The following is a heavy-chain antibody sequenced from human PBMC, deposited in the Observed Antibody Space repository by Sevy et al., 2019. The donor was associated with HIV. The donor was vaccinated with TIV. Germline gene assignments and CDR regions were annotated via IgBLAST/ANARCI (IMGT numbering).Heavy chain of an antibody. V-gene: IGHV3-53*01. Sequence: GGSLRLSCAASGFTVSSNYMSWVRQAPGKGPEWVSVIYSGGSTYYADSVKGRFTISRDNSKHTLYLQMNSLRAEDTAVYYCTRDTGGNRYGMDVWSQGTTVTVSS. CDR2: IYSGGST. D-gene: IGHD2-15*01. CDR3: TRDTGGNRYGMDV. J-gene: IGHJ6*02. CDR1: GFTVSSNY.